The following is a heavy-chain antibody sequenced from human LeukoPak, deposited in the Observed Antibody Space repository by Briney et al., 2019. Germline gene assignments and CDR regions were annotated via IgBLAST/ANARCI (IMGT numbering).Heavy chain of an antibody. CDR1: GFSFSSYW. J-gene: IGHJ6*03. V-gene: IGHV3-7*01. D-gene: IGHD2-2*01. CDR3: ARDRIPAGIIATSYYMDV. CDR2: IKQDGSEK. Sequence: GESLRLSWAASGFSFSSYWMTWVRQAPGKGLEWVANIKQDGSEKNYVDSVKGRFTVSRDNAKNSLYLQINSLRAEDTAVYYCARDRIPAGIIATSYYMDVWGKGTPVTVSS.